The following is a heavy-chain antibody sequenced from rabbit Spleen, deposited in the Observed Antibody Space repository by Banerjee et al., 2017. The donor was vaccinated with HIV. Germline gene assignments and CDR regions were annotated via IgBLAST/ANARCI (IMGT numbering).Heavy chain of an antibody. Sequence: QEQLVESGGGLVQPGGSLTLSCKASGFDFSTYSMSWVRQAPGKGLEWIGYIDPIFGRTYYASWVDGRFTISSHNAQNTLFLQLNSLTAADTATYFCVREVAAKFSLWGQGTLVTVS. CDR3: VREVAAKFSL. CDR2: IDPIFGRT. J-gene: IGHJ4*01. V-gene: IGHV1S47*01. CDR1: GFDFSTYS. D-gene: IGHD4-1*01.